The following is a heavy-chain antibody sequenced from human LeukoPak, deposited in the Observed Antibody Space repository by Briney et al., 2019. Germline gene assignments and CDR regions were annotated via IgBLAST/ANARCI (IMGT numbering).Heavy chain of an antibody. CDR3: VRDWGHYYDSSGYQLDY. V-gene: IGHV1-2*04. Sequence: GASVKVSCKASGCTFTGYYMHWVRQAPGQGLEWMGWINPNSGGTNYAQKFQGWVTMTRDTSISTAYMELSRLRSDDTAVYYCVRDWGHYYDSSGYQLDYWGQGTLVTVSS. J-gene: IGHJ4*02. CDR2: INPNSGGT. D-gene: IGHD3-22*01. CDR1: GCTFTGYY.